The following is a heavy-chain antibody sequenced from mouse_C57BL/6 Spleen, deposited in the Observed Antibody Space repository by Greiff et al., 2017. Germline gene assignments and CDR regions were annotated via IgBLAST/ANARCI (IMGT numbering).Heavy chain of an antibody. CDR3: ARGRAAQATWFAY. J-gene: IGHJ3*01. D-gene: IGHD3-2*02. Sequence: VQLKESGPELVKPGASVKISCKASGYSFTGYYMNWVKQSPEKSLEWIGEINPSTGGTTYNQKFKAKATLTVDNASSTAYMQLKSLTSEDSAVYYCARGRAAQATWFAYWGQGTLVTVSA. CDR2: INPSTGGT. CDR1: GYSFTGYY. V-gene: IGHV1-42*01.